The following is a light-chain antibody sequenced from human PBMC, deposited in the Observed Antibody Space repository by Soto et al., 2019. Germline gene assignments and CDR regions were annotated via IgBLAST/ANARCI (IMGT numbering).Light chain of an antibody. CDR2: DGS. CDR3: QQYENLPLT. V-gene: IGKV1-33*01. J-gene: IGKJ4*01. CDR1: QDISNY. Sequence: DIQMTQTPSALSASVGDRVTITCQASQDISNYLNWFQQKPGKAPNLLIYDGSKLETGVQSRFSGSGSGTHFTLTISSLQHEDIATYYCQQYENLPLTFGGGTKVDIK.